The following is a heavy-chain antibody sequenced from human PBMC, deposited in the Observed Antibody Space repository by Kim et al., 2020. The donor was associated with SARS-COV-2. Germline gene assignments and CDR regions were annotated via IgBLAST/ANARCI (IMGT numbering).Heavy chain of an antibody. CDR1: GGSISSYY. V-gene: IGHV4-59*01. J-gene: IGHJ3*02. D-gene: IGHD3-10*01. CDR3: ARGLFGGSGFPWAFDI. Sequence: SETLSLTCTVSGGSISSYYWSWIRQPPGKGLEWIGYIYYSGSTNYNPSLKSRVTISVDTSKNQFSLKLSSVTAEDTAVYYCARGLFGGSGFPWAFDIWGQGTMVTVSS. CDR2: IYYSGST.